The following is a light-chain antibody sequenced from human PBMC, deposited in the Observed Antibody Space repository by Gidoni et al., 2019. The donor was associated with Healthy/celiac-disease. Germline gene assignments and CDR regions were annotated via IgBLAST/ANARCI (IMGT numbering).Light chain of an antibody. Sequence: DIQMTQSPSSLSASVGDRVTITCRTSQRSSSYLNWYQQKPGKAPKRLIYDASSLQSGVPSRFSSSGSGTDFTLTISSLQPEDFAAYYCQQSYSTPPTFGQGTKLEIK. CDR3: QQSYSTPPT. CDR1: QRSSSY. V-gene: IGKV1-39*01. J-gene: IGKJ2*01. CDR2: DAS.